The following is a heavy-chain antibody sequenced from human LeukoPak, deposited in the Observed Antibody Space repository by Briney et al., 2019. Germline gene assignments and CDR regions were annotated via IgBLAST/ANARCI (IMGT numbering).Heavy chain of an antibody. V-gene: IGHV4-59*01. CDR3: ARDGGSSSYDFDY. D-gene: IGHD6-6*01. CDR2: IYYSGST. J-gene: IGHJ4*02. Sequence: PSETLSLTCTVSGGSISSYYWSWIRQPPGKGLEWIGYIYYSGSTNYNPSLKSRVTISVDTSKNQFSLKLNSVTAADTAVYYCARDGGSSSYDFDYWGQGTLVTVSS. CDR1: GGSISSYY.